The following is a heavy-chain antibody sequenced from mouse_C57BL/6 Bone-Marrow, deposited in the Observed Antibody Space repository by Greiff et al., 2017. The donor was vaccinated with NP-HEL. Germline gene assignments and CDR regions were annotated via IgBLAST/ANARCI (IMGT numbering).Heavy chain of an antibody. D-gene: IGHD1-1*01. CDR1: GFSLTSYG. CDR2: IWSGGST. Sequence: VQLQQSGPGLVQPSQSLSITCTVSGFSLTSYGVHWVRQSPGKGLEWLGVIWSGGSTDYNAAFISRLSISKATSKNHVFFKMNSLQADDTAIYYCARNYYYGSSYDYYAMDYWGQGTSVTVSS. V-gene: IGHV2-2*01. CDR3: ARNYYYGSSYDYYAMDY. J-gene: IGHJ4*01.